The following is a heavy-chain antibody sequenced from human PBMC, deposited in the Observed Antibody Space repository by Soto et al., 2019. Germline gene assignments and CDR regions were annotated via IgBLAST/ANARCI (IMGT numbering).Heavy chain of an antibody. J-gene: IGHJ4*02. Sequence: QVQLQESGPGLVKPSQTLSLTCTVSGGSISSGGYYWSLIRQHPGKGLEWIGYIYYSGSTYYNPSLKSRVTISVDTSKNQFSLKLSSVTAADTAVYYCARDSGIAARPTNFDYWGQGTLVTVSS. CDR3: ARDSGIAARPTNFDY. CDR2: IYYSGST. CDR1: GGSISSGGYY. D-gene: IGHD6-6*01. V-gene: IGHV4-31*03.